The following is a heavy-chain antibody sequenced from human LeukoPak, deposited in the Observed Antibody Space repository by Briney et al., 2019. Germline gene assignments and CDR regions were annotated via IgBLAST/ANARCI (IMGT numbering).Heavy chain of an antibody. Sequence: QAGGSLRLSCAASGFTFSSYAMHWVRQAPGKGLEWVAVISYDGTDKHYADSVRGRFTISRDNSKNTLFLQMNSLRTEDTAVYYCARVRLRATYCYYYMDVWGKGTTVTVSS. CDR3: ARVRLRATYCYYYMDV. CDR2: ISYDGTDK. CDR1: GFTFSSYA. D-gene: IGHD1-26*01. V-gene: IGHV3-30*04. J-gene: IGHJ6*03.